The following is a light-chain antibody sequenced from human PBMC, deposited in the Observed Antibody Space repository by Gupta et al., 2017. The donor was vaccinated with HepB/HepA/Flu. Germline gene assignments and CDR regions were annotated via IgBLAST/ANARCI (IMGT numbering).Light chain of an antibody. Sequence: DIQMTQSPSSLSAFVGNRVTITCRASQDIDNSLAWFQQKPGKAPKSLIYAASSLQSGVPSKCSGSRTATDFTLTISNRQPEDFATHYCQQDKSYPLTFGTGTKVEIK. CDR2: AAS. J-gene: IGKJ4*01. CDR3: QQDKSYPLT. V-gene: IGKV1-16*02. CDR1: QDIDNS.